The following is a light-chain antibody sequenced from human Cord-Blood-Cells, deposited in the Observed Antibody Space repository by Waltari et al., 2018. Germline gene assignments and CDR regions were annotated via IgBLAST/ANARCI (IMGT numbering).Light chain of an antibody. CDR3: QQRSNWPPIT. Sequence: EIVLTQSPATLSLSPGERATPSCRASQSVSSYLAWYQHKPGQAPRLLIYDASNRATGIPARFSGSGSGTDFTLTISSLEPEDFAVYYCQQRSNWPPITFGQGTRLEIK. V-gene: IGKV3-11*01. CDR2: DAS. J-gene: IGKJ5*01. CDR1: QSVSSY.